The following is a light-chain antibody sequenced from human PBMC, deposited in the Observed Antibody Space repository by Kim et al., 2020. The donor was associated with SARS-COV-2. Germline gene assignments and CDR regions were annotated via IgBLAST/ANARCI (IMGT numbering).Light chain of an antibody. CDR3: RSYDSSLSGSV. J-gene: IGLJ2*01. V-gene: IGLV1-40*01. CDR1: SSNIGAGYD. CDR2: GDS. Sequence: QRVTISGTGSSSNIGAGYDVYWYQQLPGTAPKLLIYGDSNRPSGVPDRFSGSKSGASASLAITGLQAEDEADYYCRSYDSSLSGSVFGGGTQLTVL.